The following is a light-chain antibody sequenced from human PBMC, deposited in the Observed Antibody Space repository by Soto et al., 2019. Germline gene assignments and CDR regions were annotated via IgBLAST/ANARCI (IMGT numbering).Light chain of an antibody. CDR1: QSVSSSY. V-gene: IGKV3-20*01. Sequence: EIVLTQSRGTLSLSPGERATLSCRASQSVSSSYLAWYQQKPGQAPRLLIYGASSRATGIPDRFSGSGSGTDFTLTISRLEPEDFAVYDCQQYGSSPYTFGQGTKLEIK. CDR3: QQYGSSPYT. J-gene: IGKJ2*01. CDR2: GAS.